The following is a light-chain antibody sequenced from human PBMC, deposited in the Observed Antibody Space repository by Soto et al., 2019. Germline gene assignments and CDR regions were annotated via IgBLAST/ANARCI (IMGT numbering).Light chain of an antibody. J-gene: IGKJ4*01. Sequence: DIVMTQSPLSLPVTPGEPASISCRSSQSLLHSNGYNYLDWYLQKPGQSPQFLIYLGSNRASGVXDMXSGSGSGTDFTLKISRVEAEDVGVYYCMQALQTPLTFGGGTKVEIK. CDR3: MQALQTPLT. V-gene: IGKV2-28*01. CDR1: QSLLHSNGYNY. CDR2: LGS.